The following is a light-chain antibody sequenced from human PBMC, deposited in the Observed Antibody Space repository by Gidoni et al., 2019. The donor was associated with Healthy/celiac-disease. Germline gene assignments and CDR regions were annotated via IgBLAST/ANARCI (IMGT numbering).Light chain of an antibody. Sequence: IQMTQSPPSLSASVGDRVTITCRASQTISVYINWYQQKPGKAPKLLIYAASNLQSGVPSRFGGSGSGTDFTLTISSLQPEDFATYSCQQSYSTPYTFGQGTKLEI. J-gene: IGKJ2*01. CDR1: QTISVY. CDR3: QQSYSTPYT. CDR2: AAS. V-gene: IGKV1-39*01.